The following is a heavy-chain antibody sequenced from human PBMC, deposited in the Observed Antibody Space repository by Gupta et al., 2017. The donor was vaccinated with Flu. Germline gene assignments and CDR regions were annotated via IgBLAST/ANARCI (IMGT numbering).Heavy chain of an antibody. J-gene: IGHJ4*02. V-gene: IGHV3-21*01. Sequence: EVQLVESGGGLVKPGGSLRLSCAASGFTFNTYGMNWVRQAPGKGLEWVSSISSSSSYIYYADSVKGRFTISRHNAKNSLYLQMNSRRAEDTAVYYCASAWDVTVAGTFDYWGQGTLVTVSS. CDR3: ASAWDVTVAGTFDY. CDR1: GFTFNTYG. CDR2: ISSSSSYI. D-gene: IGHD6-19*01.